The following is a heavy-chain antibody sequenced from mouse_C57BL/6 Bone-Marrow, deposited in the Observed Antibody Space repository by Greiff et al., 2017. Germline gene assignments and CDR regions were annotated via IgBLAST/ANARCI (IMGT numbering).Heavy chain of an antibody. Sequence: EVKLLESGGGLVKPGGSLKLSCAASGFTFSDYGMHWVRQAPEKGLEWVAYISSGSSTIYYADTVKGRFTISRDNAKNTLFLQMTSLRSEDTAMYYCARQLGRGFAYWGQGTLVTVSA. D-gene: IGHD4-1*02. CDR1: GFTFSDYG. CDR3: ARQLGRGFAY. CDR2: ISSGSSTI. V-gene: IGHV5-17*01. J-gene: IGHJ3*01.